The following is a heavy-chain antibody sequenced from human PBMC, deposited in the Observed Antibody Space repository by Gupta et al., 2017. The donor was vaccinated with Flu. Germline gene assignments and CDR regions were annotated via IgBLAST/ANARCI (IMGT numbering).Heavy chain of an antibody. CDR2: IIPLFDTA. D-gene: IGHD6-19*01. CDR3: ATYNNGWYFFDF. CDR1: GVPFNNYA. J-gene: IGHJ4*02. V-gene: IGHV1-69*06. Sequence: QVQLVQSGAEAKKPGSSVKVSCEASGVPFNNYAIGWVRQAPGQGLEWMGEIIPLFDTANYAQKFQGKVTITADKSTTISYMELSSLRSEDTAVYYCATYNNGWYFFDFWGQGTLVTVSS.